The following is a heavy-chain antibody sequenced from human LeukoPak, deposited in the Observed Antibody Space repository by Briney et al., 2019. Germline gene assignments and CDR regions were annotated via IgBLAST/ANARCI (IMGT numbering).Heavy chain of an antibody. V-gene: IGHV3-23*01. Sequence: GGSLELSCQASGFTFRGYALSWVGQPPGRGREWVPPISGSGGSTYYADYVKGRFTISRDNSKNTLYLHMTCLTAEDTAVYYCAKESSSEYYYYMDVWGKGTTVTVSS. J-gene: IGHJ6*03. D-gene: IGHD6-6*01. CDR3: AKESSSEYYYYMDV. CDR2: ISGSGGST. CDR1: GFTFRGYA.